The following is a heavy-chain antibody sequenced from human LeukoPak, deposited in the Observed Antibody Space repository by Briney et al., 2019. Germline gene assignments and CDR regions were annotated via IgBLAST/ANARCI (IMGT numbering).Heavy chain of an antibody. Sequence: GGSLRLSCAASGFTFSNYWMSWVRQAPGKGLEWVAYIRPDGGERNYVDSVKGRFTISRDNGKNSLYLQMHSLRAEDTAVYYCARDVVGALDYWGQGTLVTVSS. D-gene: IGHD1-26*01. CDR3: ARDVVGALDY. J-gene: IGHJ4*02. CDR1: GFTFSNYW. V-gene: IGHV3-7*01. CDR2: IRPDGGER.